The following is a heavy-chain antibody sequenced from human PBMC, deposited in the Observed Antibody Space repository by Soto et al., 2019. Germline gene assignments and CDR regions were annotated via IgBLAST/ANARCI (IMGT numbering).Heavy chain of an antibody. V-gene: IGHV5-51*01. D-gene: IGHD2-15*01. CDR2: IFPADYDI. J-gene: IGHJ4*02. Sequence: GESLKISCQGSGYSFPDHWIGWVRQMPGKGLEWMGIIFPADYDIKYSPTFQGQVAISADRSIKTAYLQWSSLKASDTAMYYCARVDPNGGTSSNYFDFWGPGTLVTAPQ. CDR3: ARVDPNGGTSSNYFDF. CDR1: GYSFPDHW.